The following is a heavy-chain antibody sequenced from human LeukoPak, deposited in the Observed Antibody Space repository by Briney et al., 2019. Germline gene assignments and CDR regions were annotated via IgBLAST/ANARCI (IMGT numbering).Heavy chain of an antibody. Sequence: GESLKISCKGSGYSFTSYWIGWVRQMPGKGLEWMGIVYPADSDTRYSPSFQGQVTISADKSISTAYLQWGSLKASDTAMYYCARQTTSSWYLNRAYMDVWGKGTTVTVSS. V-gene: IGHV5-51*01. D-gene: IGHD6-13*01. CDR3: ARQTTSSWYLNRAYMDV. J-gene: IGHJ6*03. CDR1: GYSFTSYW. CDR2: VYPADSDT.